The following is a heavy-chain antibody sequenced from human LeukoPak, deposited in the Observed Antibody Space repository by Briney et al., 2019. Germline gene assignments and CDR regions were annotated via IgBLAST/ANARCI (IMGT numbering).Heavy chain of an antibody. CDR2: IYPSDSDT. V-gene: IGHV5-51*01. Sequence: GESLQISCNGSVYSFPSYWIGWVRQMPGKGLEWMGIIYPSDSDTRYSPSFQGQVTISADKSISTAYLQWSSLKSSDTAMYYCARHYCYDSSGSYAFDIWGQGTMVTVSS. J-gene: IGHJ3*02. D-gene: IGHD3-22*01. CDR1: VYSFPSYW. CDR3: ARHYCYDSSGSYAFDI.